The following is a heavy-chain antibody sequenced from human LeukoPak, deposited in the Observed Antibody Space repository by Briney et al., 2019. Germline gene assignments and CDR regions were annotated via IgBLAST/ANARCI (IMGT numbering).Heavy chain of an antibody. V-gene: IGHV3-53*01. CDR3: ARPRGSSGWYGDGFDI. D-gene: IGHD6-19*01. CDR1: GFTVSSNS. J-gene: IGHJ3*02. CDR2: IYSGGNT. Sequence: PGGSLRLSCTVSGFTVSSNSMSWVRQAPGKGLEWVSFIYSGGNTHYSDSVKGRFTISRDNARNSLYLQMNSLRAEDTAVYYCARPRGSSGWYGDGFDIWGQGTMVTVSS.